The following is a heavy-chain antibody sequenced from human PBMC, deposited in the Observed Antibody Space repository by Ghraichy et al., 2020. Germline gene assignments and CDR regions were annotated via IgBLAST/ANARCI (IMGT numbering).Heavy chain of an antibody. J-gene: IGHJ3*01. CDR1: GFNFRNYW. CDR2: INGDASKE. CDR3: ARSAHRSAYDV. Sequence: GGSLRLSCETSGFNFRNYWMTWVRQAPGQGLEWVANINGDASKEGYGDSLKDRFSISRDNAKNSLYLQMTGLRAEDTAVYYCARSAHRSAYDVWGQGTMVTVSS. V-gene: IGHV3-7*03.